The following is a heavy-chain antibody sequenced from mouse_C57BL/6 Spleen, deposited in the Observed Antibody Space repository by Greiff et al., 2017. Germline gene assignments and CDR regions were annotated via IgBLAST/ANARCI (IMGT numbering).Heavy chain of an antibody. J-gene: IGHJ3*01. CDR2: ISSGSSTI. CDR1: GFTFSDYG. D-gene: IGHD1-1*01. Sequence: EVKLMESGGGLAKPGGSLKLSCAASGFTFSDYGMHWVRQAPGKGLEWVAYISSGSSTIYYADTVKGRFTISRDNAKNTLFLQMTSLRSEETAMYYCANTVVDPAWFAYWGQGTLVTVSA. V-gene: IGHV5-17*01. CDR3: ANTVVDPAWFAY.